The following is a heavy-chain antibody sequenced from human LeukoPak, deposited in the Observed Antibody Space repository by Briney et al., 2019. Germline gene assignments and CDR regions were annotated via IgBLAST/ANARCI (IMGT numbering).Heavy chain of an antibody. CDR1: GGSISSGGYY. CDR2: IYYSGST. Sequence: PSQTLSLTCTVSGGSISSGGYYWSWIRQHPRKGLEWIGYIYYSGSTYYNPSLKSRVTISVDTSKNQFSLKLSSVTAADTAVYYCARGDTQPYAKYSSSLAQPYFDYWGQGTLVTVSS. V-gene: IGHV4-31*03. D-gene: IGHD6-6*01. CDR3: ARGDTQPYAKYSSSLAQPYFDY. J-gene: IGHJ4*02.